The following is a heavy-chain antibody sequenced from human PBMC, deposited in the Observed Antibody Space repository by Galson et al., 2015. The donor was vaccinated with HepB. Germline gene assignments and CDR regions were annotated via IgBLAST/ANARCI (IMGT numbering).Heavy chain of an antibody. D-gene: IGHD3-3*01. V-gene: IGHV1-18*01. J-gene: IGHJ6*03. CDR2: ISAYNGNT. CDR1: GYTFTSYG. Sequence: SVKVSCKASGYTFTSYGISWVRQAPGQGLEWMGWISAYNGNTNYAQKLQGRVTMTTDTSTSTAYMELRSLRSDDTAVYYCARYAYTIFGVVIPNYYYYYYMDVWGKGTTVNVSS. CDR3: ARYAYTIFGVVIPNYYYYYYMDV.